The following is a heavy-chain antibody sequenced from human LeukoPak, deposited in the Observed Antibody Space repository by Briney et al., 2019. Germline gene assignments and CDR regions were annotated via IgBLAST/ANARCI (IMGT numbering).Heavy chain of an antibody. D-gene: IGHD1-26*01. CDR1: GGSINDYY. CDR2: IYYQGTT. CDR3: ASWGAGYLDY. J-gene: IGHJ4*02. V-gene: IGHV4-59*01. Sequence: SETLSLTCTVSGGSINDYYCTWIRQPPGKGLEWIGYIYYQGTTNYNPSLRSRVTISVDTSTSHFSLKLSSVTAADTAFYYCASWGAGYLDYWGQGILVTVSS.